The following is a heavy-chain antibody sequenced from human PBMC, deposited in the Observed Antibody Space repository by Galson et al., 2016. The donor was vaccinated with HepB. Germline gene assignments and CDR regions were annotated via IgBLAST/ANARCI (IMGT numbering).Heavy chain of an antibody. V-gene: IGHV1-2*04. Sequence: SVKVSCKASGYTFTDYYMHWVRQAPGQGLEWMGWINSNSGGTNYAQKFQGWVTMTRDTSITTAYMELNRLKSDDTAVYYCARGGYHSDSDWYYDLWGRGTLVTVSS. J-gene: IGHJ2*01. CDR1: GYTFTDYY. CDR2: INSNSGGT. D-gene: IGHD3-22*01. CDR3: ARGGYHSDSDWYYDL.